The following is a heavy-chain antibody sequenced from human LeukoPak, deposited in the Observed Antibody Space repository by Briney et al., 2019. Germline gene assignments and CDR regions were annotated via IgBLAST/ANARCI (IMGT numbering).Heavy chain of an antibody. CDR1: GGSFSGYY. D-gene: IGHD3-10*01. CDR3: ARVAWLGETPHYYYYYMDV. V-gene: IGHV4-34*01. CDR2: INHSGST. J-gene: IGHJ6*03. Sequence: PSETLSLTCAVYGGSFSGYYWSWIRQPPGKGLEWIGEINHSGSTNYNPSLKSRVTISVDTSKNQFSLKLSSVTAADTAVYYCARVAWLGETPHYYYYYMDVWGKGTTVTVSS.